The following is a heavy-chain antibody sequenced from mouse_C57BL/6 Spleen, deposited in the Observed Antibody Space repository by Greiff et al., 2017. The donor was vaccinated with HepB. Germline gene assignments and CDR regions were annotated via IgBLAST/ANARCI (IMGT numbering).Heavy chain of an antibody. J-gene: IGHJ4*01. V-gene: IGHV1-64*01. CDR1: GYTFTSYW. CDR2: IHPNSGST. D-gene: IGHD1-1*01. CDR3: ARSRGSSLYYAMDY. Sequence: QVQLQQPGAELVKPGASVKLSCKASGYTFTSYWMHWVKQRPGQGLEWIGMIHPNSGSTNYNEKFKSKATLTVDKSSSTAYMQLSSLTSEDSAVYYCARSRGSSLYYAMDYWGQGTSVTVSS.